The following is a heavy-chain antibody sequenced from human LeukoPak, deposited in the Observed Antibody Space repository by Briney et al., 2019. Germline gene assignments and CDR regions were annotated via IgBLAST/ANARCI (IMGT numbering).Heavy chain of an antibody. J-gene: IGHJ4*02. D-gene: IGHD3-10*01. V-gene: IGHV3-74*01. CDR2: INSDGSST. CDR1: GFTFDNYG. Sequence: GGSLRLSCAASGFTFDNYGINWVRQAPGKGLVWVSRINSDGSSTSYADSVKGRFTISRDNAKNTLYLQMNSLRAEDTAVYYCARVGVRGVMAYWGQGTLVTVSS. CDR3: ARVGVRGVMAY.